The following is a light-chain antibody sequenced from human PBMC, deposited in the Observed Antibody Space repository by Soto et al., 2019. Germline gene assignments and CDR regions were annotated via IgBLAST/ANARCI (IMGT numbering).Light chain of an antibody. Sequence: EIVLTQSPGTLSLARGERATLSCRASQSVSSSYLAWYQQKPGQAPRLLIYGASSRATGIPDRFSGSGSGTDFTLTISRLEPEDFAVYYCQQYGSSRTFGLGTKVEIK. CDR1: QSVSSSY. CDR3: QQYGSSRT. V-gene: IGKV3-20*01. CDR2: GAS. J-gene: IGKJ1*01.